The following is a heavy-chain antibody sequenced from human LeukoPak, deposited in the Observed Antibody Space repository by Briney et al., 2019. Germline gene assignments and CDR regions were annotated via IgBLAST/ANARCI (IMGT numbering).Heavy chain of an antibody. Sequence: SGGSLRLSCAASGFTFSSYRMNWVRQAPGKGLEWVSSISSSSSYRYYADSVKGRFTISRDNAKNSLYLQMNSLRAEDTAVYYCARVPLAAADHYFDYWGQGTLVTVSS. V-gene: IGHV3-21*01. J-gene: IGHJ4*02. CDR2: ISSSSSYR. CDR1: GFTFSSYR. CDR3: ARVPLAAADHYFDY. D-gene: IGHD6-13*01.